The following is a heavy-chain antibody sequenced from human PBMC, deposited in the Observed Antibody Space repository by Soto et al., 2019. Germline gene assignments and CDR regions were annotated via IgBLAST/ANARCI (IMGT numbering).Heavy chain of an antibody. CDR1: GFSLTTSGVG. V-gene: IGHV2-5*02. Sequence: QITLKESGPTLVKPTQTLTLTCTFSGFSLTTSGVGVGWIRQPPGKALEWLALIFWDDEQHYSPSLQSRLTITKDPSKNQVVLTMTNIDPVDTATYYCAHRRRGWYVFDYWGQGTLVTVSS. J-gene: IGHJ4*02. D-gene: IGHD6-19*01. CDR2: IFWDDEQ. CDR3: AHRRRGWYVFDY.